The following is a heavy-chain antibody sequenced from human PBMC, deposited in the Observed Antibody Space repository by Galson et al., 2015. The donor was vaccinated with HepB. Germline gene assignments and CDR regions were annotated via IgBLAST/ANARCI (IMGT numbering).Heavy chain of an antibody. CDR2: IIPIFGTI. V-gene: IGHV1-69*13. J-gene: IGHJ5*02. D-gene: IGHD6-6*01. CDR1: GGTFSSYP. Sequence: SVKVSCKASGGTFSSYPISWVRQAPGQGLEWMGGIIPIFGTITYAQRFQGRVTITADESTSTTYMEVSSLRSEDTAVYYCARDAADGSSSGWFDPWGQGSLVTVSS. CDR3: ARDAADGSSSGWFDP.